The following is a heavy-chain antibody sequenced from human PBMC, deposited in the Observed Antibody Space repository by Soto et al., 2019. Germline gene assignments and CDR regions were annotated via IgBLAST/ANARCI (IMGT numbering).Heavy chain of an antibody. Sequence: GVFLRLSCSAPGFTFSSYNMNWGRQAPGEGLGWGAVIWYYGSNKYYADSVKGRFTISRDNSKNTLHLKMNSLRAEDTAVYYCAREGHSGGWLKGYYYYYALDLWCQGPTVTVSS. CDR3: AREGHSGGWLKGYYYYYALDL. CDR1: GFTFSSYN. V-gene: IGHV3-33*08. D-gene: IGHD6-19*01. CDR2: IWYYGSNK. J-gene: IGHJ6*02.